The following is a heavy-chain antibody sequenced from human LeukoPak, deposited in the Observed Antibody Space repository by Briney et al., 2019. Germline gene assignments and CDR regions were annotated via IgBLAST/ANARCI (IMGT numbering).Heavy chain of an antibody. Sequence: SETLSLTCTASGGSISSGSYYWSWIRQPAGKGLEWIGRIYTSGSTNYNPSLKSRVTVSVDTSKNQFSLKLSSVTAADTAVYYCATTKPRRFGIFDYWGQGALVTVSS. J-gene: IGHJ4*02. CDR2: IYTSGST. V-gene: IGHV4-61*02. D-gene: IGHD3-10*01. CDR1: GGSISSGSYY. CDR3: ATTKPRRFGIFDY.